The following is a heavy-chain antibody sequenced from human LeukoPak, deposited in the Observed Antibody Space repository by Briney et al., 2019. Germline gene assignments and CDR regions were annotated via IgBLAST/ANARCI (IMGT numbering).Heavy chain of an antibody. V-gene: IGHV3-53*01. J-gene: IGHJ6*03. D-gene: IGHD3-10*01. CDR3: ASGSGSYRTPYYYMDV. Sequence: GGSLRLSCVASGFTVSSNYMSWVRQAPGRGLEWVSVIYSGGSTYYADSVKGRFTISRDNSKNTLYLQMNSLRAEDTAVYYCASGSGSYRTPYYYMDVWGTGTTVTVSS. CDR2: IYSGGST. CDR1: GFTVSSNY.